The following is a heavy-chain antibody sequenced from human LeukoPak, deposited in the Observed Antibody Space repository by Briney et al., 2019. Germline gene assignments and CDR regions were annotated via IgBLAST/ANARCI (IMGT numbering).Heavy chain of an antibody. V-gene: IGHV1-2*02. Sequence: ASVKVSCKASGYTFTGYYMHWVRQAPGQGLEWMGWINPNSGGTNYAQKFQGRVTMTRDTSISTAYVELSRLRSDDTAVYYCARDNWNDQTAFDIWGQGTMVTVSS. CDR3: ARDNWNDQTAFDI. CDR1: GYTFTGYY. CDR2: INPNSGGT. D-gene: IGHD1-20*01. J-gene: IGHJ3*02.